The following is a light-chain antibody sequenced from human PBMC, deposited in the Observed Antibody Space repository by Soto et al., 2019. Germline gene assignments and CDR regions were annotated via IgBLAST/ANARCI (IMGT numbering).Light chain of an antibody. CDR2: GAT. Sequence: IQMTQSPSTVSASVGDRVTITCRASQDVRNWIAWYQQRPGKAPKYLIHGATTLESGVPSRFSGSGSGTDITLTISNVQPEDFAAYYCQQVADFPLTFGPGTKVNIK. CDR3: QQVADFPLT. V-gene: IGKV1-12*01. J-gene: IGKJ3*01. CDR1: QDVRNW.